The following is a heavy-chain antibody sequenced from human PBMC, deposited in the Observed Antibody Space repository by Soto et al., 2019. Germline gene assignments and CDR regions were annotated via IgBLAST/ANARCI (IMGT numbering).Heavy chain of an antibody. J-gene: IGHJ6*02. CDR2: IFTNGNT. V-gene: IGHV4-4*07. CDR3: ASGPLVSRYYGLNV. Sequence: XATLSLTCYVSGVSMEDYYWSWIGQTAGRGLEWIGRIFTNGNTNYNPSLRGRLTMSVDTSTNQVSLRLTSVTAADTAVYYCASGPLVSRYYGLNVWGQRPTVTVSS. CDR1: GVSMEDYY.